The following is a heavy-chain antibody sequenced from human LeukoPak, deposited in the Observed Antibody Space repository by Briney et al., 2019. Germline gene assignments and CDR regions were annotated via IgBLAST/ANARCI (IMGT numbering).Heavy chain of an antibody. CDR2: IYTSGST. CDR1: GGSISSGSYY. V-gene: IGHV4-61*09. D-gene: IGHD1/OR15-1a*01. CDR3: ARDPSMRTTAMKTEKTYFYMDV. Sequence: PSETLSLTCTVSGGSISSGSYYWSWIRQPAGKGLEWIGHIYTSGSTNYNPSLKSRVTISIDTSKNQFSMKLSSVTAADTAVYYCARDPSMRTTAMKTEKTYFYMDVWGKGTTVTVSS. J-gene: IGHJ6*03.